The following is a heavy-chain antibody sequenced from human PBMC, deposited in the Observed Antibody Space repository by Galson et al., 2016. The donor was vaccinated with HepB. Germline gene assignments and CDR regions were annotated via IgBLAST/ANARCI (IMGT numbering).Heavy chain of an antibody. Sequence: SLRLSCATSGFTFGDHSLSWFRQAPGKGPEWVGFTRGKLYGGSTEYAASVKGRILISRDDSKSIAYLQMYSLKIEDTAVYYCARDVGSSDWTQSDYWGRGALITVSS. CDR2: TRGKLYGGST. D-gene: IGHD6-19*01. V-gene: IGHV3-49*03. J-gene: IGHJ4*02. CDR1: GFTFGDHS. CDR3: ARDVGSSDWTQSDY.